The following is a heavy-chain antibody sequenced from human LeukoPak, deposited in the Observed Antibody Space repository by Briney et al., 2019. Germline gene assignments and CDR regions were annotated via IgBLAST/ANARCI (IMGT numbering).Heavy chain of an antibody. CDR1: GFTFSSYA. Sequence: AGSLRLSCAPSGFTFSSYAMSWVRQAPGKGLEWVSAISGSGGRTYYADSVKGLFTITRDDSKNTLYLQMNSLRAEDTAVYYCAKDPVRWCVEVIDYYYGMDVWGQGTTVTVSS. CDR2: ISGSGGRT. V-gene: IGHV3-23*01. D-gene: IGHD2-21*01. CDR3: AKDPVRWCVEVIDYYYGMDV. J-gene: IGHJ6*02.